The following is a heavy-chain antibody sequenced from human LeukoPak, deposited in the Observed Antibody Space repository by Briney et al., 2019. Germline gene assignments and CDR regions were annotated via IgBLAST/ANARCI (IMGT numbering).Heavy chain of an antibody. Sequence: GGSLRLSCAASGFTFSSYWMHWVRQAPGKGLVWVSRINSDRSSTSYADSVKGRFTISRDNAKNTLYLQMNSLRAEDTAVYYCARYSYGFAFDYWGQGTLVTVSS. CDR3: ARYSYGFAFDY. V-gene: IGHV3-74*01. CDR2: INSDRSST. J-gene: IGHJ4*02. CDR1: GFTFSSYW. D-gene: IGHD5-18*01.